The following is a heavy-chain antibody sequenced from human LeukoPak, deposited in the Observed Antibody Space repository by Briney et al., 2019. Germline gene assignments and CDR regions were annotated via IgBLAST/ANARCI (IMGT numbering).Heavy chain of an antibody. Sequence: SETLSLTCTVSGDSISSGDYYWSWIRQPAGKGLEWIGYIYYSGSTNYNPSLKSRVTISVDTPKNQFSLKLSSVTAADTAVYYCARTYYDFWSGSKYYYMDVWGKGTTVTVSS. CDR1: GDSISSGDYY. D-gene: IGHD3-3*01. V-gene: IGHV4-61*10. CDR2: IYYSGST. CDR3: ARTYYDFWSGSKYYYMDV. J-gene: IGHJ6*03.